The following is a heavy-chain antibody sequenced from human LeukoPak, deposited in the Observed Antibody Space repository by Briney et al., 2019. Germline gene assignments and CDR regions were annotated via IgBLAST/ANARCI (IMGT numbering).Heavy chain of an antibody. D-gene: IGHD3-16*02. CDR2: ISYDGSNK. Sequence: GSSLTHSCSPSGFNLSSYLMHLGPQAPGKGPGWVAVISYDGSNKYYADSVKGRFTISRDNSKNTLSLQMDSLRAEDTAVYYCAKDLLYSDVWGSYRSNPLDYWGQGTLVTVSS. V-gene: IGHV3-30*18. CDR1: GFNLSSYL. J-gene: IGHJ4*02. CDR3: AKDLLYSDVWGSYRSNPLDY.